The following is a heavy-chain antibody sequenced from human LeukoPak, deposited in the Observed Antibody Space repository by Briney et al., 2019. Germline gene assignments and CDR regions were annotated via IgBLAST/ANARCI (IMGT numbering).Heavy chain of an antibody. CDR3: AREFHCSGGSCFGYDY. CDR2: IYYSGCT. J-gene: IGHJ4*02. Sequence: SETLSLTCTVSGGSVSSGSYYWSWIRQPPGKGLEWIGYIYYSGCTNYNPSLKSRVTISVDTSKNQFSLKLSSVTAADTAVYYCAREFHCSGGSCFGYDYWGQGTLVTVSS. D-gene: IGHD2-15*01. CDR1: GGSVSSGSYY. V-gene: IGHV4-61*01.